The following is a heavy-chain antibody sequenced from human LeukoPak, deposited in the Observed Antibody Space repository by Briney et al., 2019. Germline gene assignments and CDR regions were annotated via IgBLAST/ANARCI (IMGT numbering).Heavy chain of an antibody. Sequence: PSETLSLTCTVSGGSISSGDYYWSWIRQPPGKGLEWIGYIYYSGSTYYNPSLKSRVTISVDTSKNQFSLKLSSVTAADTAVYYCARGGMVRGVIIPFDYWGQGTLVTVSS. CDR1: GGSISSGDYY. V-gene: IGHV4-30-4*08. CDR3: ARGGMVRGVIIPFDY. CDR2: IYYSGST. D-gene: IGHD3-10*01. J-gene: IGHJ4*02.